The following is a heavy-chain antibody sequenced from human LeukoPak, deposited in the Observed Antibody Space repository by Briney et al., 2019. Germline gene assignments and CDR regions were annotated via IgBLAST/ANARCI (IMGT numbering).Heavy chain of an antibody. J-gene: IGHJ4*02. CDR3: ARTHIPQYDFWTASI. V-gene: IGHV3-21*01. D-gene: IGHD3-3*01. CDR1: GFTFSTYG. CDR2: ISSISTYT. Sequence: PGGSLRLSCAASGFTFSTYGMIWVRQAPGKGPEWVSSISSISTYTHYADAVKGRFTISRDSTKNSLYLQMNSLRAEDTAVYYCARTHIPQYDFWTASIWGQGTLVAVSS.